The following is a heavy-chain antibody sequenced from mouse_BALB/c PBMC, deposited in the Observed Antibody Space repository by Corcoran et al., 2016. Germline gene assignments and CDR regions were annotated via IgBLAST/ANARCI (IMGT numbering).Heavy chain of an antibody. D-gene: IGHD2-2*01. CDR3: ARCYGYPYYYAMDY. Sequence: EVQLQQSGGELVKPGASVKLSCTASGFNINDPYMHWVKQRPEQGLEWCGRIDPANGNTKYDTKFQGKATITPDTYSNTAYLQLSSLTSEDTAVYDCARCYGYPYYYAMDYWGQGTSVTVSS. J-gene: IGHJ4*01. V-gene: IGHV14-3*02. CDR1: GFNINDPY. CDR2: IDPANGNT.